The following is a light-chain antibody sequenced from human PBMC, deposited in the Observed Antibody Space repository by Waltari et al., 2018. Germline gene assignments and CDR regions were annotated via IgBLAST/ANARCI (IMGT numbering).Light chain of an antibody. Sequence: EIVLTQSPGTLSLSPGESATLSCRTSQSVSRTLAWYQQKPGQAPRLLIYAASSRATGIPDRFSGSGSGTDFSLTISRLEPEDFAVYYCQHYVTLPVTFGPGTKGEIK. V-gene: IGKV3-20*01. CDR1: QSVSRT. J-gene: IGKJ1*01. CDR3: QHYVTLPVT. CDR2: AAS.